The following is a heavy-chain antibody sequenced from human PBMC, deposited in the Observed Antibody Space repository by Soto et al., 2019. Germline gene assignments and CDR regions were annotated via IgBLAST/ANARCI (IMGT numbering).Heavy chain of an antibody. CDR2: IYYSGTT. CDR3: AASCVACGGFNYYGMDV. V-gene: IGHV4-31*03. CDR1: GGSISSGGYY. Sequence: QVQLQESGPGLVKPSQTLSLTCTVSGGSISSGGYYWYWIRQHPGKGLEWIGYIYYSGTTYYNPSLKHRVTISVDTSKNQFSLKLSSVSAADTAVYYCAASCVACGGFNYYGMDVWGQGTTVTVSS. D-gene: IGHD2-21*01. J-gene: IGHJ6*02.